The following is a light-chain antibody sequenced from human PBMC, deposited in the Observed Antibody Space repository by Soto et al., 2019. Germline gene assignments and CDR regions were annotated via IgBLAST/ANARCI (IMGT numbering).Light chain of an antibody. CDR3: QKYSSVPV. Sequence: DVQMTQSPTSLSASVGDSVTITCRASQDIRNFVAWYEQKPGKAPKLLIYAASTLQSGVPSRFRGSGSGTDFTLTITSLQPEAVATYSCQKYSSVPVFGPGTKVEIK. CDR2: AAS. J-gene: IGKJ3*01. CDR1: QDIRNF. V-gene: IGKV1-27*01.